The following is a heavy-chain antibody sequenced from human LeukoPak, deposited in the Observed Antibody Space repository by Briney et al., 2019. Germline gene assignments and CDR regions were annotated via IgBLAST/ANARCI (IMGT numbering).Heavy chain of an antibody. V-gene: IGHV3-11*01. D-gene: IGHD4-23*01. Sequence: GGSLRLSCAVSGFRVSDYYMSWVRQAPGKGLEWVLYISSSGSTIYYADSVKGRFTISRDNAYNSLYLQMNGLRAEDTAVYYCARYQGSVTVETPSPLDYWGQGTLVTVSS. CDR2: ISSSGSTI. J-gene: IGHJ4*02. CDR1: GFRVSDYY. CDR3: ARYQGSVTVETPSPLDY.